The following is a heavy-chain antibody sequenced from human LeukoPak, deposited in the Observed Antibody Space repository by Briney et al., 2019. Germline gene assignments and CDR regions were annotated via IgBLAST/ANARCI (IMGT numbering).Heavy chain of an antibody. V-gene: IGHV4-59*01. Sequence: SETLSLTCTVSGGSISSYYWSWIRQPPGKGLGWIGYIYYSGSTNYNPSLKSRVTISVDTSKNQFSLKLSSVTAADTAVYYCARTLYYYDSSGFGHWGQGTLVTVSS. J-gene: IGHJ5*02. D-gene: IGHD3-22*01. CDR1: GGSISSYY. CDR3: ARTLYYYDSSGFGH. CDR2: IYYSGST.